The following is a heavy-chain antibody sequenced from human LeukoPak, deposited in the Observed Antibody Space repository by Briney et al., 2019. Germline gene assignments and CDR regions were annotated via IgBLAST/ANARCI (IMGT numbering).Heavy chain of an antibody. CDR3: ARDSSGYSSGWYPDY. J-gene: IGHJ4*02. CDR2: IKDDGSEK. CDR1: GFTFSSYW. D-gene: IGHD6-19*01. V-gene: IGHV3-7*03. Sequence: GGSLRLSCAASGFTFSSYWMSWVRQAPGKGLEWVANIKDDGSEKYYVDSVKGRFTISRDDAKNSLYLQMNSLRAEDTAVYYCARDSSGYSSGWYPDYWGQGTLVTVSS.